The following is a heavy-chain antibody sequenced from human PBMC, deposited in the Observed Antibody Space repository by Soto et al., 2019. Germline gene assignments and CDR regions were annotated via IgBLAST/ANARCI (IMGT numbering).Heavy chain of an antibody. CDR1: GGSISSYY. D-gene: IGHD2-15*01. CDR3: ARSLGYCSGGSCLIPDY. CDR2: IYYSGST. Sequence: KTSETLSLTCTVSGGSISSYYWSWIRQPPGKGLEWIGYIYYSGSTNYNPSLKSRVTISVDTSKNQFSLKLSSVTAADTAVYYCARSLGYCSGGSCLIPDYWGQGTLVTVSS. J-gene: IGHJ4*02. V-gene: IGHV4-59*01.